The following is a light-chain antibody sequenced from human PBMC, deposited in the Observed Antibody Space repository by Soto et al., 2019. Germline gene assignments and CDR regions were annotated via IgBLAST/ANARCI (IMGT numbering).Light chain of an antibody. Sequence: QSVLTQPRSVSGSPGQSVTISCTGTRNDVGGYNYVSWYQQHPGKAPKLMIYDVTKRPSGVPDRFSRSKSGSTASLTISGLQAEDEADYYCCSYAGSYIFVFGTGTKLTVL. CDR1: RNDVGGYNY. CDR3: CSYAGSYIFV. J-gene: IGLJ1*01. CDR2: DVT. V-gene: IGLV2-11*01.